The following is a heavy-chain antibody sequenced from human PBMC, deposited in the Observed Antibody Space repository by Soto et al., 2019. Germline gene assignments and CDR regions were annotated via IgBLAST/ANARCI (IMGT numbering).Heavy chain of an antibody. CDR2: INPSGGST. CDR3: ARALTSPDIVVVVAANDAFDI. D-gene: IGHD2-15*01. CDR1: GYTFTSYY. Sequence: ASVKVSCKASGYTFTSYYMHWVRQAPGQGLEWMGIINPSGGSTSYAQKFQGRVTMTRDTSTSTVYMELSSLRSEDTAVYYCARALTSPDIVVVVAANDAFDIWGQGTMVTVSS. V-gene: IGHV1-46*01. J-gene: IGHJ3*02.